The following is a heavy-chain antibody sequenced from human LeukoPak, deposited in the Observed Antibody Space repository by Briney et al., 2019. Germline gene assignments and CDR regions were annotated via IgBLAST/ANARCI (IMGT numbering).Heavy chain of an antibody. D-gene: IGHD6-13*01. V-gene: IGHV1-8*03. Sequence: ASVKVSCKASGYTFTSYDINWVRQAPGQGLEWMGWMNPNSGNTGYAQKFQGRVTITRNTSISTAYMELSSLRSEDTAVYYCATDTGSWTFGYWGQGTLVTVSS. CDR1: GYTFTSYD. CDR3: ATDTGSWTFGY. CDR2: MNPNSGNT. J-gene: IGHJ4*02.